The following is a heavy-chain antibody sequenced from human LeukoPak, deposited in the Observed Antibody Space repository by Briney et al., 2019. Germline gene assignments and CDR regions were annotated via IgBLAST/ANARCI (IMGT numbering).Heavy chain of an antibody. CDR3: ATAGGLRFLEWLLPDY. CDR1: GFTSSSYA. J-gene: IGHJ4*02. V-gene: IGHV3-23*01. Sequence: QPGGSLRLSCAASGFTSSSYAMSWVRQAPGKGLEWVSAISGSGGSTYYADSVKGRFTISRDNSKNTLYLQMNSLRAEDTAVYYCATAGGLRFLEWLLPDYWGQGTLVTASS. D-gene: IGHD3-3*01. CDR2: ISGSGGST.